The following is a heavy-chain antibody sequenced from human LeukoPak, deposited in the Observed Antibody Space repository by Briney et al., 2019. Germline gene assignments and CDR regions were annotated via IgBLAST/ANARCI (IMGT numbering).Heavy chain of an antibody. J-gene: IGHJ4*02. Sequence: PSETLSLTCTVSGGSISSHYWSWIRQPPGKGLEWIGYIYYSGSTNYHPPLKSRVTISVDTSKNQFSLKLSSVTAADTAVYYCARDDYGQFDYWGQGTLVTVSS. CDR2: IYYSGST. CDR3: ARDDYGQFDY. CDR1: GGSISSHY. V-gene: IGHV4-59*11. D-gene: IGHD3-16*01.